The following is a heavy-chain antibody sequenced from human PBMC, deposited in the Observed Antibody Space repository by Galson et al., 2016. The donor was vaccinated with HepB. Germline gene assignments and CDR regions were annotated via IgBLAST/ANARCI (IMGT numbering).Heavy chain of an antibody. J-gene: IGHJ4*02. Sequence: QSGAEVKKPGESLKISCKASGYRFTSYWIGWVRQMPGKGLEWMGIIFPGDFDTRYSPSFQGQVTISADKSVTTAYLQWSSLKASDTAMYYCAWLTRRESGHGDFGYWGQGTLVTVSS. CDR2: IFPGDFDT. CDR3: AWLTRRESGHGDFGY. V-gene: IGHV5-51*03. CDR1: GYRFTSYW. D-gene: IGHD5-12*01.